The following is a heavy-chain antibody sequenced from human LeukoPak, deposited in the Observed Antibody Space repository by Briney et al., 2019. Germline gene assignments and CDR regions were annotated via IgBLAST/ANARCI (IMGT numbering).Heavy chain of an antibody. Sequence: ASVKVSCKVSGYTLAELSMHWVRQAPGKGLEWMGGFDPEDGETIYAQKFQGRVTMTEDTSRDTAYMELSSLRSEDTAVYYCATERTGSGSLPFDYWGQGTLVTVSS. CDR1: GYTLAELS. CDR2: FDPEDGET. V-gene: IGHV1-24*01. J-gene: IGHJ4*02. CDR3: ATERTGSGSLPFDY. D-gene: IGHD3-10*01.